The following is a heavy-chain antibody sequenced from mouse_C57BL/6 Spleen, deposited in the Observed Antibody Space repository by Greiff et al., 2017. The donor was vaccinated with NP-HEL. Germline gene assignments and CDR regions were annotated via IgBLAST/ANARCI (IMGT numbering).Heavy chain of an antibody. CDR2: IRNNANGYTT. V-gene: IGHV7-3*01. J-gene: IGHJ1*03. CDR3: ASSPYYYGSSYWYFDD. Sequence: EVMLVESGGGLVQPGGSLSLSCAASGFTFTDYYMSWVRQPPGKALEWLGFIRNNANGYTTEYSATVKGRFTISRDNSQSILYLQMNALRAEDSATYYCASSPYYYGSSYWYFDDWGKGTTVTVSS. D-gene: IGHD1-1*01. CDR1: GFTFTDYY.